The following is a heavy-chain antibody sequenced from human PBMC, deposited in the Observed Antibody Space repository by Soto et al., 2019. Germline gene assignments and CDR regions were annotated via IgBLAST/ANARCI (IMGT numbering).Heavy chain of an antibody. CDR1: GGSISSSNW. CDR2: IYHSGST. V-gene: IGHV4-4*02. D-gene: IGHD3-22*01. Sequence: QVQLQESGPGLVKPSGTLSLTCAVSGGSISSSNWWSWVRQPPGKGLGWIGEIYHSGSTNYNPSLKSRVTISVDKSKNQFSLKLSSVTAADTAVYYCASLIHYDSRGRGYYFDYWGQGTLVTVSS. J-gene: IGHJ4*02. CDR3: ASLIHYDSRGRGYYFDY.